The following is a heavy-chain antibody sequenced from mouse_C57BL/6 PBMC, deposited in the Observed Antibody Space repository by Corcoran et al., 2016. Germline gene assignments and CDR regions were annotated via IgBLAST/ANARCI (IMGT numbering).Heavy chain of an antibody. CDR2: INPNNGGT. J-gene: IGHJ3*01. CDR1: GYTFTDYY. CDR3: AHWFAY. V-gene: IGHV1-26*01. Sequence: EVQLQQSGPELVKPGASVKISCKDSGYTFTDYYMNWVKQSHGKSLEWIGDINPNNGGTSYNQKFKGKATLTVDKSSSTAYMELRSLTSEDSAVYYCAHWFAYWGQGTLVTVSA.